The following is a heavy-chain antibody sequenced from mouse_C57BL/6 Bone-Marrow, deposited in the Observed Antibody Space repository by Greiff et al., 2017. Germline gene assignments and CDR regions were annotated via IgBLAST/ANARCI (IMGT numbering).Heavy chain of an antibody. CDR2: IDPSDSYT. V-gene: IGHV1-69*01. CDR3: ARENYGSSYWFAY. J-gene: IGHJ3*01. Sequence: QVQLQQPGAELVMPGASVKLSCKASGYTFTSYWMHWVKPRPGQGLEWIGQIDPSDSYTNYNQKFTGKSTLTVDKSSSTAYMQLSSLTSEDSAVYYCARENYGSSYWFAYWGQGTLVTVSA. D-gene: IGHD1-1*01. CDR1: GYTFTSYW.